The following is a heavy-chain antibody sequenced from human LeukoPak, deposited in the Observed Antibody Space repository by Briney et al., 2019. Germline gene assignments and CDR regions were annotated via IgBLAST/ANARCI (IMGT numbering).Heavy chain of an antibody. D-gene: IGHD1-1*01. V-gene: IGHV3-21*01. CDR2: ISVDSTYI. Sequence: GGSLRLSCAASGLTFASYSMNWVGQAPGKGRGGVSSISVDSTYIYNAGSVKGRFTISRDNAQASLYLQMIGLRADDTAVYYCARVSGRLERQSDLDYWGQGTLVIVSS. J-gene: IGHJ4*02. CDR3: ARVSGRLERQSDLDY. CDR1: GLTFASYS.